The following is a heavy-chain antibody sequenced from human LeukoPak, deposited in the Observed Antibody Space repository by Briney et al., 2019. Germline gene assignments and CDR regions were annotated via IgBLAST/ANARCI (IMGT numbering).Heavy chain of an antibody. CDR2: IYYSGST. D-gene: IGHD6-6*01. CDR1: GGSISSSSYY. V-gene: IGHV4-39*07. Sequence: SETLSLTCTVSGGSISSSSYYWGWIRQPPGKGLEWIGSIYYSGSTYYNPSLKSRVTISVDTSKNQFSLKLSSVTAADTAVYYCARDHSSSPGGGYYFDYWGQGTLVTVSS. J-gene: IGHJ4*02. CDR3: ARDHSSSPGGGYYFDY.